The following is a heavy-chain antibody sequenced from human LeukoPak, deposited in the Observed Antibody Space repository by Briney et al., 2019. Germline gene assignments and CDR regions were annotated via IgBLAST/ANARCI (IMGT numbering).Heavy chain of an antibody. CDR2: INPSGGST. Sequence: ASVKVSCKASGYTFTSYYMHWVRQAPGQGLEWMGIINPSGGSTSYAQKFQGRVTMTRDTSTSTVYMELSSLRSEDTAVYYCASGSYCGGDCYSPFQDWGQGTLVTVSS. CDR1: GYTFTSYY. J-gene: IGHJ1*01. D-gene: IGHD2-21*02. CDR3: ASGSYCGGDCYSPFQD. V-gene: IGHV1-46*01.